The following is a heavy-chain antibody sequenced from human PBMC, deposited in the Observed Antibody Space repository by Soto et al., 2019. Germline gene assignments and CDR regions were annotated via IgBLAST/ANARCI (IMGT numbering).Heavy chain of an antibody. CDR3: ARWYYDILTGYPPHWFDP. D-gene: IGHD3-9*01. CDR2: IYYSGST. CDR1: GGSISSYY. Sequence: NPSETLSLTCTVSGGSISSYYWSWIRQPPGKGLEWIGYIYYSGSTNYNPSLKSRVTISVDTSKIQFSLKLSSVTAADTAAYYCARWYYDILTGYPPHWFDPWGKGTLVTVSS. J-gene: IGHJ5*02. V-gene: IGHV4-59*01.